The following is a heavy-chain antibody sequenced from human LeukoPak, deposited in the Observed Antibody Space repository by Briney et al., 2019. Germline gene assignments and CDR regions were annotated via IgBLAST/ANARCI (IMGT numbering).Heavy chain of an antibody. J-gene: IGHJ4*02. CDR2: ISVSGST. CDR3: ATWDSSGWLFDF. CDR1: GVSISSYY. Sequence: PSETLSLTCTVSGVSISSYYWSWIRQPAGKGLEWIGRISVSGSTNYNPSLKSRVTMSVDTSKIQFSLKLSSVTTADTAVYYCATWDSSGWLFDFWGQGTLVTVSS. D-gene: IGHD6-19*01. V-gene: IGHV4-4*07.